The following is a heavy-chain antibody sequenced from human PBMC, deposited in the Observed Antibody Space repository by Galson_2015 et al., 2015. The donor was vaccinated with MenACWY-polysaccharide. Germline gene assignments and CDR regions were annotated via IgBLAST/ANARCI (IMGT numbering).Heavy chain of an antibody. V-gene: IGHV3-23*01. CDR2: ISGSGGST. CDR3: ASLGAGIHYYYYYGMDV. CDR1: GFTFSSYA. D-gene: IGHD3-16*01. J-gene: IGHJ6*02. Sequence: SLRLSCAASGFTFSSYAMSWVRQAPGKGLEWVSAISGSGGSTYYADSVKGRFTISRDNSKNTLYLQMNSLRAEDTAVYYCASLGAGIHYYYYYGMDVWGQGTTVTVSS.